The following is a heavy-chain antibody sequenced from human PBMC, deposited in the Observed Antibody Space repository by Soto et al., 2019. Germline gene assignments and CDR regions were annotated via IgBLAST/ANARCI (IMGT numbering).Heavy chain of an antibody. CDR3: ARRYGRAVDY. V-gene: IGHV4-59*08. Sequence: QVQLQESGPGLVKPSETLSLTCTVSGGSISSYYWSWIRQPPGKGLEWIGYIYYSGSTNYNPSLTGRVTISVDTAKNQFSLKLSSVAAADTAVYYCARRYGRAVDYWGQGTLVTVSS. D-gene: IGHD1-1*01. CDR2: IYYSGST. J-gene: IGHJ4*02. CDR1: GGSISSYY.